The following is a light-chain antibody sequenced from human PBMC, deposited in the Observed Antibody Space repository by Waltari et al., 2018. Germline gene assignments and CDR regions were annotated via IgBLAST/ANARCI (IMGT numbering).Light chain of an antibody. J-gene: IGKJ4*01. CDR3: QQYSGSPLT. V-gene: IGKV3D-20*01. CDR1: QTITSSA. CDR2: DVS. Sequence: IVLTQSPATLSVSPGERVTLSCEASQTITSSALAWYQQKPGLAPRLVIYDVSYRATGIPDGFSGRGSGTDFTLTISRLEPEDYAVYHCQQYSGSPLTFGGGTKVEF.